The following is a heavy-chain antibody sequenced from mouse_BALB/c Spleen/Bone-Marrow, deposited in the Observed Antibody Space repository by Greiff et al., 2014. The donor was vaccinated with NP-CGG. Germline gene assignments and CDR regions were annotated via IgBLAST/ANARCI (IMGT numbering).Heavy chain of an antibody. Sequence: QVQLQQSGAELVKPGASVKLPCKASGYTFTSYWMHWVRQRPGQGLEWIGEINPSNGRTNYNEKFKSKATLTVDKSSSTAYMQLSSLTSEDSAVYYYARRATTVVATDYWGQGTTLTVSS. D-gene: IGHD1-1*01. CDR3: ARRATTVVATDY. V-gene: IGHV1S81*02. J-gene: IGHJ2*01. CDR2: INPSNGRT. CDR1: GYTFTSYW.